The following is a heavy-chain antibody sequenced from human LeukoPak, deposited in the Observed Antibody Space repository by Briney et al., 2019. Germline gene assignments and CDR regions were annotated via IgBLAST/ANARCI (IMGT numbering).Heavy chain of an antibody. D-gene: IGHD6-19*01. CDR2: ISAYNGNT. CDR1: GYTLTSYG. J-gene: IGHJ4*02. CDR3: AREKLAVAGPYYFDY. Sequence: ASVKVSCKASGYTLTSYGISWVRQAPGLGLEWMGWISAYNGNTNYAQKLQGRVTMTTDTSTSTAYMELRSLRSDDTAVYYCAREKLAVAGPYYFDYWGQGTLVTVSS. V-gene: IGHV1-18*01.